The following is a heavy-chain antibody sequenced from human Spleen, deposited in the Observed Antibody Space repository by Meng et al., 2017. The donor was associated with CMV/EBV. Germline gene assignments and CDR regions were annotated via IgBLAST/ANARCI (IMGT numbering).Heavy chain of an antibody. D-gene: IGHD1-7*01. Sequence: SLKISCAASGFTFDDYAMHWVRQTPGKGLEWVSGISWNSITKEYADSVKGRLTISRDNSKNTLYLQMNSLRAEDTAIYYCAKDADRVTGATSHLDYWSQGTLVTVSS. CDR3: AKDADRVTGATSHLDY. V-gene: IGHV3-9*01. CDR2: ISWNSITK. CDR1: GFTFDDYA. J-gene: IGHJ4*02.